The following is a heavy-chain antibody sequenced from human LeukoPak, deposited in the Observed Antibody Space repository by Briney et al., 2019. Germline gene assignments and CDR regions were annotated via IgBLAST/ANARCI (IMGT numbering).Heavy chain of an antibody. CDR3: ARAPEPYYYDSSGYYDY. V-gene: IGHV3-7*01. J-gene: IGHJ4*02. Sequence: GGSLRLSCAASGFTFSSYLMSWVRQAPGKGLEWVANIKQDGSEKYYVDSVKGRFTISRDNAKNSLYLQMNSLRAKDTAVYYCARAPEPYYYDSSGYYDYWGQGTLVTVSS. CDR2: IKQDGSEK. D-gene: IGHD3-22*01. CDR1: GFTFSSYL.